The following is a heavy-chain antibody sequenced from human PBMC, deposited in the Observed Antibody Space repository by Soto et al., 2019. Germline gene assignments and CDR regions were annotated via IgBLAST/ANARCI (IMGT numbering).Heavy chain of an antibody. J-gene: IGHJ5*02. CDR2: TYFNGST. CDR1: GGSISHYP. V-gene: IGHV4-59*01. Sequence: SSETLSLTCIVSGGSISHYPWSWIRQSPGKGLQWIGYTYFNGSTKYNPSLRSRVSISVDMSKNRLSLTLTSVTAADTAVYYCARSFYPWGQGTQVTVSS. CDR3: ARSFYP.